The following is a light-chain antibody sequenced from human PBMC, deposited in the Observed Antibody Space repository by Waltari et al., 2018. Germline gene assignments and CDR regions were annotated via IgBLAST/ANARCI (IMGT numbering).Light chain of an antibody. V-gene: IGKV1-5*03. Sequence: DIQMTPSPSTLSASVGDRVTITCRASQSISSWLAWYQQKPGKAPKPLIYRASTLESGVPSRFSGSGSGTDFTLTISSLQPDDSATYYCQQYSAYSWTFGQGIKVEIK. CDR2: RAS. CDR3: QQYSAYSWT. J-gene: IGKJ1*01. CDR1: QSISSW.